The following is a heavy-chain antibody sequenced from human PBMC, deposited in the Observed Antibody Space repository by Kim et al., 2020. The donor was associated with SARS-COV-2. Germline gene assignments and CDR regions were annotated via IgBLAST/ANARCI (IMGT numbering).Heavy chain of an antibody. Sequence: GGSLRLSCAASGFTFSSYAMHWVRQAPGKGLEWVAVIWYDGSNKYYADSVKGRFTISRDNSKNTLYLQMNSLRAEDTAVYYCAKGNTAMVIGGYWGQGTLVTVSS. CDR1: GFTFSSYA. V-gene: IGHV3-33*06. CDR2: IWYDGSNK. J-gene: IGHJ4*02. D-gene: IGHD5-18*01. CDR3: AKGNTAMVIGGY.